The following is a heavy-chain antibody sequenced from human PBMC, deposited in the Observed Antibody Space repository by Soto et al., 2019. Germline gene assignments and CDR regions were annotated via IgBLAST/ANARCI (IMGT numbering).Heavy chain of an antibody. CDR1: GYTFTSYD. CDR2: MNPNSGNT. V-gene: IGHV1-8*01. D-gene: IGHD3-3*01. J-gene: IGHJ3*02. CDR3: ARGLIIAHYDFWSGHYGRGYSYGRDAFDI. Sequence: ASVKVSCKASGYTFTSYDINWVRQATGQGLEWMGWMNPNSGNTGYAQKFQGRVAMTRNTSISTAYMELSSLRSEDTAVYYCARGLIIAHYDFWSGHYGRGYSYGRDAFDIWGQGTMVTVSS.